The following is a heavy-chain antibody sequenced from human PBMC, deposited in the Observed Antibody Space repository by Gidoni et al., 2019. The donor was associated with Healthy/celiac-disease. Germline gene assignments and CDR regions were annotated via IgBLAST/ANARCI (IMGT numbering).Heavy chain of an antibody. J-gene: IGHJ6*02. D-gene: IGHD6-13*01. Sequence: EVQLVESGGGLVQPGGSLRLSCAASGFTFSSYWMSWVRQAPGKGLEWVANIKQDGSEKYYVDSVKGRFTISRDNAKNSLYLQMNSLRAEDTAVYYCARDGGYSSSWYPYYYYGMDVWGQGTTVTVSS. CDR1: GFTFSSYW. CDR2: IKQDGSEK. CDR3: ARDGGYSSSWYPYYYYGMDV. V-gene: IGHV3-7*05.